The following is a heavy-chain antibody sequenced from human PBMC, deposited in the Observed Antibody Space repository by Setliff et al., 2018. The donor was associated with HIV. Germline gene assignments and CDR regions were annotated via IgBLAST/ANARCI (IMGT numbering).Heavy chain of an antibody. CDR2: IYHSGST. J-gene: IGHJ4*02. CDR1: GYSISSGYY. Sequence: SETLSLTCAVSGYSISSGYYWGWIRQPPGKGLELIGSIYHSGSTYYNPSLESRVTTSVDTSKKQFSLRLTSVTAADTAVYYCARGVRDNSGWSSYYFDYWGQGTLVTVSS. D-gene: IGHD6-19*01. V-gene: IGHV4-38-2*01. CDR3: ARGVRDNSGWSSYYFDY.